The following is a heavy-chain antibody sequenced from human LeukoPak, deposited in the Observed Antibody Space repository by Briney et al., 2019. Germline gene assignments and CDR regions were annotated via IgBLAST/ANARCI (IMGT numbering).Heavy chain of an antibody. CDR1: GITLSNYG. CDR2: ISDSGGST. Sequence: GGSLRLSCAVSGITLSNYGMSWVRQAPGKGLEWVAGISDSGGSTNYADSVKGRFTISRDNPKNTLYLQMNSLRAEDTAVYFCAKRGVVIRVILVGFHKEAYYFDSWGQGALATVSS. CDR3: AKRGVVIRVILVGFHKEAYYFDS. V-gene: IGHV3-23*01. J-gene: IGHJ4*02. D-gene: IGHD3-22*01.